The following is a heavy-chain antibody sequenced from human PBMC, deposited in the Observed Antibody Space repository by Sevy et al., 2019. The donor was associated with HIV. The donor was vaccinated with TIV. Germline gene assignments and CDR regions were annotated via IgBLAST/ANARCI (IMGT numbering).Heavy chain of an antibody. CDR2: ISYDGSNK. D-gene: IGHD3-3*01. Sequence: GGSLRLSCAASGFTFSSYGMHWVRQAPGKGLEWVAVISYDGSNKYYADSVKGRFTISRDNSKNTLYLQMNSLRAEDTAVYYCAKVLFWSGYYRDIFDYWGQGTLVTVS. V-gene: IGHV3-30*18. J-gene: IGHJ4*02. CDR3: AKVLFWSGYYRDIFDY. CDR1: GFTFSSYG.